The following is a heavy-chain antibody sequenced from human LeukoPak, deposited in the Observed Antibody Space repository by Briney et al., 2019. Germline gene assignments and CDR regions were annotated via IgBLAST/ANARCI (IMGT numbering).Heavy chain of an antibody. V-gene: IGHV3-23*01. D-gene: IGHD3-10*01. J-gene: IGHJ3*01. Sequence: GGSLRLSCVASGFTFSNYEMHWVRQAPGKGLEWVSGISGDGASTHYAESVKGQFTISRDNSQNTLFLQMNSLRVEDTAIYYCAKDSYVSGRPLHTFDVWGQGTMVTVSS. CDR1: GFTFSNYE. CDR2: ISGDGAST. CDR3: AKDSYVSGRPLHTFDV.